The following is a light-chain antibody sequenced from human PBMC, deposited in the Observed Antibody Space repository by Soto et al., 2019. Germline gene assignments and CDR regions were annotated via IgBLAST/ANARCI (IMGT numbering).Light chain of an antibody. V-gene: IGKV1-33*01. J-gene: IGKJ4*01. CDR1: QDINNY. CDR3: QQYVDLPPT. Sequence: DIQMTQSPSSLSASVGDRVTISCQASQDINNYLNWYQQKPGKAPKLLIYDASKLETGVPSRFSGSESGTDFTFTISSLQPEDIATYYCQQYVDLPPTFGGGTKVEIK. CDR2: DAS.